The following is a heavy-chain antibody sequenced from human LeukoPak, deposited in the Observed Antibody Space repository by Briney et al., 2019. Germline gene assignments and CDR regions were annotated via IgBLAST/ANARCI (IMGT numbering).Heavy chain of an antibody. J-gene: IGHJ4*02. CDR2: MWDDGTNE. D-gene: IGHD5-18*01. V-gene: IGHV3-33*01. Sequence: PGGSLRLSCTASGFTFGIYGMHWVRQAPGKGLEWVAVMWDDGTNEYYVESVKGRFTISRDNGKRTLYLRMNSLRVEDTAVYYCARDRDTVEADRGDYWGQGTLVTVSS. CDR3: ARDRDTVEADRGDY. CDR1: GFTFGIYG.